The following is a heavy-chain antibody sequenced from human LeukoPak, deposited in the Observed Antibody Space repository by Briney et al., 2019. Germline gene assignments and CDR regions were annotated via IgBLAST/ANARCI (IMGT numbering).Heavy chain of an antibody. D-gene: IGHD2-2*01. V-gene: IGHV3-21*04. CDR2: ISGSSNYI. CDR3: ATDIVVEPAPGDY. Sequence: GGSLRLSCAASGFTFNNYGMNWVRQAPGKGLEWVSSISGSSNYIYYADSVKGRFTISRDNSKNTLYLQMNSLRAEDTAVYYCATDIVVEPAPGDYWGQGTLVTVSS. CDR1: GFTFNNYG. J-gene: IGHJ4*02.